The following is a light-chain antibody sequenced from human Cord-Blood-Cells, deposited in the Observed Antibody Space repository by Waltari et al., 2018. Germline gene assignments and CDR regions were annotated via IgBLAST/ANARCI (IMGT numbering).Light chain of an antibody. CDR1: QSVSSN. J-gene: IGKJ4*01. V-gene: IGKV3-15*01. CDR3: QQYNNWPLT. Sequence: EIVMTHSPATLAVSLGESATLSCRASQSVSSNLAWYQQKPGQAPRLLIYVASTRATGIPARFSGSGSGTEFTLTISSLQSEDFAVYYCQQYNNWPLTFGGGTKVEIK. CDR2: VAS.